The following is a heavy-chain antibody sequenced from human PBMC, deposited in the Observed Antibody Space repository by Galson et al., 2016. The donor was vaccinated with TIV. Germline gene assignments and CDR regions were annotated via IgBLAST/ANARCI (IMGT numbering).Heavy chain of an antibody. Sequence: SVKVSCKASGYIFSDYYFHWVRLAPGQGPEWMGWINANSGDTNFAQKFQDRVTMTRDTAISTAYMELSRLRSDDTAIYYCARDLDSAMTSPFDYWGQGTLVTVSS. CDR1: GYIFSDYY. J-gene: IGHJ4*02. D-gene: IGHD2-21*01. CDR3: ARDLDSAMTSPFDY. V-gene: IGHV1-2*02. CDR2: INANSGDT.